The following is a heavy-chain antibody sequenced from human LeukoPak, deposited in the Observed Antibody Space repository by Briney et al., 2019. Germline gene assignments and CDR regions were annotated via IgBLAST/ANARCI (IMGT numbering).Heavy chain of an antibody. D-gene: IGHD1-7*01. CDR1: GFTFSSYW. Sequence: PGGSLRLSCAASGFTFSSYWMSWVRQAPGKGLEWVSYISSSSSTIYYADSVKGRFTISRDNAKNSLYLQMNSLRAEDTAVYYCARDRGLELRSYYYYYMDVWGKGTTVTVSS. J-gene: IGHJ6*03. CDR3: ARDRGLELRSYYYYYMDV. CDR2: ISSSSSTI. V-gene: IGHV3-48*01.